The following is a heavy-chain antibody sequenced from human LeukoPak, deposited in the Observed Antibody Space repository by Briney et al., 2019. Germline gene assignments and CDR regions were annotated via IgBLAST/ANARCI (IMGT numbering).Heavy chain of an antibody. J-gene: IGHJ5*02. CDR2: MNPNSGNT. D-gene: IGHD1-14*01. V-gene: IGHV1-8*02. Sequence: ASVTVSCKASGYTFTSYGISWVRQAPGQGLEWMGWMNPNSGNTGYAQKFQGRVTMTRNTSISTAYMELSSLRSEDTAVYYCARGRRVPNWFDPWGQGTLVTVSS. CDR1: GYTFTSYG. CDR3: ARGRRVPNWFDP.